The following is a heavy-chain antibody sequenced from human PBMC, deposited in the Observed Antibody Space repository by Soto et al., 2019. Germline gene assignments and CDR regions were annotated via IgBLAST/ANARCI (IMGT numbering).Heavy chain of an antibody. CDR2: IYYSGST. Sequence: PSETLSLTCTVSGGSISSGGYYWSWIRQHPGKGLEWIGSIYYSGSTYYNPSLKSRVTISVDTSKNQFSLKLSSVTAADTAVYYCARHRIPMNYDILTGYYNSFNVDYWGQGTLVTVS. CDR3: ARHRIPMNYDILTGYYNSFNVDY. J-gene: IGHJ4*02. CDR1: GGSISSGGYY. V-gene: IGHV4-39*01. D-gene: IGHD3-9*01.